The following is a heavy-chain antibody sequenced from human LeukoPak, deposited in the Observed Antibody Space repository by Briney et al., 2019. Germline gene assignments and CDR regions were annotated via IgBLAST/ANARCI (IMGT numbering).Heavy chain of an antibody. J-gene: IGHJ4*02. Sequence: GGSLRLSCAASGFTFSSYAMSWVRQAPGKGLEWVSAISGSGGSTYYAASVKGRFTISRDNSKNTLYLQMNSLRAEDTAVYYCAKGPMIVVSYFDYWGQGTLVTVSS. CDR2: ISGSGGST. V-gene: IGHV3-23*01. D-gene: IGHD3-22*01. CDR1: GFTFSSYA. CDR3: AKGPMIVVSYFDY.